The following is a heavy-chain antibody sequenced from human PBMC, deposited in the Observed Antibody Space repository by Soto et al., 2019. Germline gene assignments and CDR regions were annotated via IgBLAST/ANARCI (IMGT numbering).Heavy chain of an antibody. J-gene: IGHJ4*02. CDR1: GDSISSYY. D-gene: IGHD4-17*01. CDR2: IYYSGST. CDR3: ARSNGDYGDN. Sequence: SETLSLTCTVSGDSISSYYWSWIRQPPGKGLEWIGYIYYSGSTNYSPSLKSRVTISVDTSKNQFSLKLSSVTAADTAVYYCARSNGDYGDNWSQGTLVNVSS. V-gene: IGHV4-59*01.